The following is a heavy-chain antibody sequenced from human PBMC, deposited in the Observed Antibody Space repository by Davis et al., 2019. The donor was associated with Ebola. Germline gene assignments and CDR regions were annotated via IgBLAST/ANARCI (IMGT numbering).Heavy chain of an antibody. Sequence: GESLKISCAASGFTFSSYAMSWVRQAPGKGLEWVSAISGSGGSTYYADSVKGRFTISRDNAKNSLYLQMNTLRAEDTAVYYCARGTGAAPGIDFWGQGTLVTVSS. CDR2: ISGSGGST. CDR1: GFTFSSYA. CDR3: ARGTGAAPGIDF. D-gene: IGHD6-13*01. J-gene: IGHJ4*02. V-gene: IGHV3-23*01.